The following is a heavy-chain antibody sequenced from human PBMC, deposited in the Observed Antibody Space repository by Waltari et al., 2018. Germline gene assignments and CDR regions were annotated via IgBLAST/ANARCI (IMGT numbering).Heavy chain of an antibody. D-gene: IGHD3-3*01. CDR1: GFTFSSYW. CDR2: IKQDGSEK. J-gene: IGHJ4*02. V-gene: IGHV3-7*04. Sequence: EVQLVESGGGLVQPGGSLRLSCAASGFTFSSYWMSWVRQAPGKGLEWVANIKQDGSEKYYVYSVKGRFTISRDNAKNSLYLQMNSLRAEDTAVYYCARAKRSVYIDYWGQGTLVIVSS. CDR3: ARAKRSVYIDY.